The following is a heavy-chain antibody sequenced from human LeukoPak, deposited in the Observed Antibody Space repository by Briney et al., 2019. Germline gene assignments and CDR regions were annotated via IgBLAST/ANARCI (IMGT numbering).Heavy chain of an antibody. V-gene: IGHV2-5*02. CDR3: AHRPGSGDAHFPV. CDR2: IYWDDSR. CDR1: GFSLSTSAVG. Sequence: YVPALVTHTQTLTLTCTFSGFSLSTSAVGLGWIRQPPGKALECLALIYWDDSRRSSPALTSRLTITKESTKNQVVLTMTNMDPVDTARYYCAHRPGSGDAHFPVWGQGTLVSV. D-gene: IGHD3-3*01. J-gene: IGHJ4*02.